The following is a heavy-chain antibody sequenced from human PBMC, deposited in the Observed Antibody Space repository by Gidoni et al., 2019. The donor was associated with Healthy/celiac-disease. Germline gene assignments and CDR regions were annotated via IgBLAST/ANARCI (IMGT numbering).Heavy chain of an antibody. V-gene: IGHV3-30-3*01. Sequence: QVQLVESGGGVVQHGRSLRLSCAASGFTLSSSAMHWVRQAPGKGLEWVAVISYDGSNKYYADSVKGRFTISRDNSKNTLYLQMNSLRAEDTAVYYCARAPGIAAAGHAAPNWFDPWGQGTLVTVSS. D-gene: IGHD6-13*01. CDR1: GFTLSSSA. CDR2: ISYDGSNK. J-gene: IGHJ5*02. CDR3: ARAPGIAAAGHAAPNWFDP.